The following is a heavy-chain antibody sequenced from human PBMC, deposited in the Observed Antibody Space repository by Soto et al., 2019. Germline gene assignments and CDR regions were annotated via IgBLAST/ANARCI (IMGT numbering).Heavy chain of an antibody. D-gene: IGHD3-3*01. CDR3: ARGAGFWSGYYTERRTYFDY. CDR2: INHSGST. J-gene: IGHJ4*02. CDR1: GGSFSGYY. V-gene: IGHV4-34*01. Sequence: LSLTCAVYGGSFSGYYWSWIRQPPGKGLEWIGEINHSGSTNYNPSLKSRVTISVDTSKNQFSLKLSSVTAADTAVYYCARGAGFWSGYYTERRTYFDYWGQGTLVTVSS.